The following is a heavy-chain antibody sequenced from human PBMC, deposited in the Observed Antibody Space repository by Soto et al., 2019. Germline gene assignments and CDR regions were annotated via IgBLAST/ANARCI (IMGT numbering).Heavy chain of an antibody. V-gene: IGHV3-30-3*01. CDR1: GFTFSSYA. Sequence: QVQLVESGGGVVQPGRSLRLSCAASGFTFSSYAMHWVRQAPGKGLEWVAVISYDGSNKYYADSVKGRFTISRDNSKNTLYLQMNSLRAENTAVYYCARGIPLLVDYGDYGLNYGMDVWGQGTTVTVSS. CDR2: ISYDGSNK. D-gene: IGHD4-17*01. CDR3: ARGIPLLVDYGDYGLNYGMDV. J-gene: IGHJ6*02.